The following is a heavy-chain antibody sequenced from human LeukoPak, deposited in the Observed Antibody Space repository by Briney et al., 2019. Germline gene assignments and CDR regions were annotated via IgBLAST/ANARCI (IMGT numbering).Heavy chain of an antibody. V-gene: IGHV1-18*01. CDR3: ARGAPYCSKTTCSSPGHN. CDR1: GYTFTSYG. J-gene: IGHJ4*02. D-gene: IGHD2-2*01. CDR2: ISGYNGNT. Sequence: ASVKVSCKTSGYTFTSYGITWVRQAPGQGLEWMGWISGYNGNTNYAQKLQDRVIMTTDTSTTTAYMELTSLRPDDTAVYFCARGAPYCSKTTCSSPGHNWGQGTLVTVSS.